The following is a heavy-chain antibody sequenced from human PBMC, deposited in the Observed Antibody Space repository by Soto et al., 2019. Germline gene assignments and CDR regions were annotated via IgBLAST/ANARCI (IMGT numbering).Heavy chain of an antibody. V-gene: IGHV4-4*02. CDR3: ASRDPGTSVDY. Sequence: SAPLSLTCAVSGGSFTSNSWWTWVRQPPGQGLEWIGEIYRTGSTNYNPSLKSRVTISLDKSENQFSLKVTSLTAADTAVYYCASRDPGTSVDYWGQGTLVTVSS. CDR1: GGSFTSNSW. D-gene: IGHD1-7*01. J-gene: IGHJ4*02. CDR2: IYRTGST.